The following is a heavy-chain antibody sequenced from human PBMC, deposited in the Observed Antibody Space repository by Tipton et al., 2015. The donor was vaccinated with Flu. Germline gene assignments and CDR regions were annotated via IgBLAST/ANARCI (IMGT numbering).Heavy chain of an antibody. D-gene: IGHD3-10*01. V-gene: IGHV4-31*03. CDR2: IYYTGSR. Sequence: TLSLICTVSGGSISSGGAYWSWIRQHPGQGLEWIGGIYYTGSRYYNPSLESRIAISVDTSKKQFSLQLRSVTAADTAVYYCATTTYYYGSGSHDYWGQGTLVTVSS. J-gene: IGHJ4*02. CDR1: GGSISSGGAY. CDR3: ATTTYYYGSGSHDY.